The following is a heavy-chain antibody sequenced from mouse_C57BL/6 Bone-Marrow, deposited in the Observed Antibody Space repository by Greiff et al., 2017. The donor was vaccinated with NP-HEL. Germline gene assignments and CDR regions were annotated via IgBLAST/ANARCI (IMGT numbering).Heavy chain of an antibody. V-gene: IGHV2-2*01. D-gene: IGHD1-1*01. CDR2: IWSGGST. CDR3: ARNKGDYGSSYEDAMDY. J-gene: IGHJ4*01. CDR1: GFSLTSYG. Sequence: QVQLKESGPGLVQPSQRLSITCTVSGFSLTSYGVHWVRQSPGKGLEWLGVIWSGGSTDYNAAFISRLSISKDNSKSQVFFKMNSLQADDTAIYYCARNKGDYGSSYEDAMDYWGQGTSVTVSS.